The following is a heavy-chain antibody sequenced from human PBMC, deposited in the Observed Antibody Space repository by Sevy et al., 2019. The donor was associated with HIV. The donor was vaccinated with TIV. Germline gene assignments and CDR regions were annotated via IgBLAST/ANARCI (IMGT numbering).Heavy chain of an antibody. CDR3: ARALRGGVNGNWFDP. Sequence: GESLKISCKGSGYSFTSYWIGWVRQMPGKGLEWMGIIYPGDSDTRYSPSFQGQVTISADKSISTAYLQWSSLKASDTAMYYCARALRGGVNGNWFDPWGQGTLVTVSS. CDR2: IYPGDSDT. D-gene: IGHD3-16*01. V-gene: IGHV5-51*01. J-gene: IGHJ5*02. CDR1: GYSFTSYW.